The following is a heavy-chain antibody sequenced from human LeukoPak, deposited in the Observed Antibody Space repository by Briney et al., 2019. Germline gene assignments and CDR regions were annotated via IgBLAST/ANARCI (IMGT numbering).Heavy chain of an antibody. D-gene: IGHD3-10*01. V-gene: IGHV3-9*01. Sequence: GGSLRLSCAASGFSFEDFAMHWVRQGPGKGLEWDSGISWNSGNIGYADSVKGRFTISRDNAKRSLYLQMNSLRAEDTALYYCTKDKRIDYSGAGSYYNEAYYYYGMDVWGQGTTVTVSS. CDR1: GFSFEDFA. CDR2: ISWNSGNI. CDR3: TKDKRIDYSGAGSYYNEAYYYYGMDV. J-gene: IGHJ6*02.